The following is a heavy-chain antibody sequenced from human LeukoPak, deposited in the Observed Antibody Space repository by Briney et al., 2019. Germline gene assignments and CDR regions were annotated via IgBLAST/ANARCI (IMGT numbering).Heavy chain of an antibody. Sequence: GSLRLSCAASGFSFSDYYMSWIREPPGKGLEWIGSIYYGESTYYNPSLKSRVTISVDTSKNQFSLKLSSVTAADTAVYYCARPKTVTLHDGFDIWGQGTMVTISS. J-gene: IGHJ3*02. CDR3: ARPKTVTLHDGFDI. CDR1: GFSFSDYY. CDR2: IYYGEST. D-gene: IGHD4-11*01. V-gene: IGHV4-39*01.